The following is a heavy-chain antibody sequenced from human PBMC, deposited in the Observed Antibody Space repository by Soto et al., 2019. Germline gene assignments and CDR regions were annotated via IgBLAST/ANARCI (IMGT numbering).Heavy chain of an antibody. J-gene: IGHJ4*02. Sequence: ASVKVSCKASGYTFTTYGISWVRQAPGQGLEWMGWISGYNGHTNYAQKLQGRVTMTTDTSTSTAYMELRSLRSDDTAVYYCARDLHGDPYYWGQGTLVTVSS. CDR2: ISGYNGHT. CDR1: GYTFTTYG. D-gene: IGHD4-17*01. V-gene: IGHV1-18*01. CDR3: ARDLHGDPYY.